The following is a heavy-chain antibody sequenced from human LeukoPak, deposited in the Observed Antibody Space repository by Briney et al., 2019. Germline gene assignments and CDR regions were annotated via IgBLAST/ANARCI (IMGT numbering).Heavy chain of an antibody. V-gene: IGHV3-33*06. Sequence: GGSLRLSCAASGFTFSSYGMHWVRQAPGKGLEWVAVIWYDGSKKYYADSVKGRFTISRDNSKNTLYLQMNSLRAEDTAVYYCAKDGGYDFWSGQQYYYYYMDVWGKGTTVTVSS. CDR2: IWYDGSKK. J-gene: IGHJ6*03. CDR1: GFTFSSYG. D-gene: IGHD3-3*01. CDR3: AKDGGYDFWSGQQYYYYYMDV.